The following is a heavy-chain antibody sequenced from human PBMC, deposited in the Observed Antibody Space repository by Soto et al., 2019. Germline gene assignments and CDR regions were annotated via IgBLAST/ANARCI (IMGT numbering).Heavy chain of an antibody. CDR1: GFTFSSYS. CDR2: ISSSSSYI. D-gene: IGHD2-21*01. J-gene: IGHJ4*02. CDR3: ARDTGPYTPRGSYSDY. Sequence: EVQLVESGGGLVKPGGSLRLSCAASGFTFSSYSMNWVRQAPGKGLEWVSSISSSSSYIYYADSVKGRFTISRDNAKNSLYLQMNSLRAEDTAVYYCARDTGPYTPRGSYSDYWGQGTLVTVSS. V-gene: IGHV3-21*01.